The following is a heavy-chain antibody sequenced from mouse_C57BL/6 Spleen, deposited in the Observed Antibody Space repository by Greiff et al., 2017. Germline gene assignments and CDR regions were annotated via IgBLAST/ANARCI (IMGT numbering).Heavy chain of an antibody. Sequence: QVQLQQSGAELARPGASVKMSCKASGYSFTSYTMHWVKQRPGQGLEWIGYINPSSGYTKYNQKFKDKATLTADKSSSTAYMQLSSLTSEDSAVYYCARNQIYDGYSPFDYWGQGTTLTVSS. CDR2: INPSSGYT. D-gene: IGHD2-3*01. J-gene: IGHJ2*01. CDR1: GYSFTSYT. CDR3: ARNQIYDGYSPFDY. V-gene: IGHV1-4*01.